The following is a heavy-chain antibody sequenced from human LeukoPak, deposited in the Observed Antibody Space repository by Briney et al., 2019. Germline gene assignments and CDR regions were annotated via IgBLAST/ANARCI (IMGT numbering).Heavy chain of an antibody. CDR3: TTDQGGFGRFLETRDY. CDR2: IKQDGSEK. D-gene: IGHD3-3*01. J-gene: IGHJ4*02. Sequence: GGSLRLSCAASGFTFSSYWMSWVRQAPGMGLEWVANIKQDGSEKYYVDSVKGRFTISRDNAKNSLYLQMNSLRAEDTAVYYCTTDQGGFGRFLETRDYWGQGTLVTVSS. V-gene: IGHV3-7*01. CDR1: GFTFSSYW.